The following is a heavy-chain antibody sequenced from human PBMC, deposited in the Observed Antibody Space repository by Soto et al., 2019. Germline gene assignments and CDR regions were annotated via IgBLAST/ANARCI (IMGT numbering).Heavy chain of an antibody. Sequence: QMQLVQSGPEVKKPGTSVKVSCKASGFTFTSSAVQWVRQARGQRLEWIGWSVVGSGNPNYAQKFQERVTITRDMSTSTAYMELSSLRSEDTAVYYCAASYYDSPYGMDVWGQGTTVTVSS. CDR3: AASYYDSPYGMDV. V-gene: IGHV1-58*01. D-gene: IGHD3-3*01. J-gene: IGHJ6*02. CDR2: SVVGSGNP. CDR1: GFTFTSSA.